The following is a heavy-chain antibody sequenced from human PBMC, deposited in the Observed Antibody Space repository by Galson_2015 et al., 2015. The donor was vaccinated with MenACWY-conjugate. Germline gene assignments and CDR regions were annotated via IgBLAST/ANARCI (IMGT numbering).Heavy chain of an antibody. CDR2: IVSTSGYL. CDR3: TTMYSRS. D-gene: IGHD6-13*01. Sequence: SLRLSCAASGFSFSSHSMSWVRQAPGQGLEWVSSIVSTSGYLYYADSVKGRFTISRDNAKNSLYLQMNSLRAEDTAVYYCTTMYSRSWGQGTLVTVSS. CDR1: GFSFSSHS. J-gene: IGHJ5*02. V-gene: IGHV3-21*01.